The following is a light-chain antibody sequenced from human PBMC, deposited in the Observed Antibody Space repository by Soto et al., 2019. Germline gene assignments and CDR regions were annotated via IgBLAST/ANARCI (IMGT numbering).Light chain of an antibody. CDR3: QQYYSYPRA. V-gene: IGKV1-5*03. J-gene: IGKJ4*01. CDR2: KAS. CDR1: QSMGSW. Sequence: DIQMTQSPSTLSASVGDRVTITCRASQSMGSWLAWHQQEPGKAPKLLIYKASSLESGVPSRFSGSGSGTEFTLSISSLQPDDSATYYCQQYYSYPRAFGGGTQVEIK.